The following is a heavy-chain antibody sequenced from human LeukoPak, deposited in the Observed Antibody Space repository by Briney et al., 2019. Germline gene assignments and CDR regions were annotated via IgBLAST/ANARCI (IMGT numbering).Heavy chain of an antibody. Sequence: QSGGSLRLSCAASGFTFSSYGMHWVRQAPGKGLEWVAFIRYDGSNKYYADSVKGRFTISRDNSKNTLYLQMNSLRAEDTAVYYCAKDERNWNYNLASQTYDWGQGTLVTVSS. V-gene: IGHV3-30*02. J-gene: IGHJ4*02. CDR3: AKDERNWNYNLASQTYD. CDR2: IRYDGSNK. CDR1: GFTFSSYG. D-gene: IGHD1-7*01.